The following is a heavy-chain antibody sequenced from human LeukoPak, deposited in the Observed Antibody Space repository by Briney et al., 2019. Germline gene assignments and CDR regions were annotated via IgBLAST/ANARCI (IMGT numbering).Heavy chain of an antibody. J-gene: IGHJ4*02. V-gene: IGHV1-18*01. CDR1: VYTFTGHG. CDR2: ISAYTGNT. D-gene: IGHD3-3*01. CDR3: ARLLLYDSGDY. Sequence: ASVKVSCKASVYTFTGHGISWVRQAPGQGLEWMGWISAYTGNTNYAQKLQGRVTMTTDTSTNTAYMELRSLRSDDTAVYYCARLLLYDSGDYWGQGTLVTVSS.